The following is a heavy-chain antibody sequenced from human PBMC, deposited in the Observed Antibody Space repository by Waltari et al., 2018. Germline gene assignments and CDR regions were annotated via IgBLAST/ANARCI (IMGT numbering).Heavy chain of an antibody. CDR1: GYTFTGYY. CDR2: INPYSGGT. J-gene: IGHJ4*02. V-gene: IGHV1-2*02. CDR3: ATAPDAFQIIN. Sequence: QVQLVQSGAEVKKPGASVKVSCKTSGYTFTGYYMYWVRQAPGQGFEWMGWINPYSGGTAYAQKFQGRVTLTRDTSISTAYMELNRLISDDSAMYYCATAPDAFQIINWGQGTLVTVSS. D-gene: IGHD2-2*01.